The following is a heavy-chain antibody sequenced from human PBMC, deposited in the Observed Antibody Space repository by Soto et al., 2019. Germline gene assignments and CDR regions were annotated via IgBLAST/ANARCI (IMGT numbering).Heavy chain of an antibody. J-gene: IGHJ5*01. D-gene: IGHD3-10*02. V-gene: IGHV4-59*01. CDR1: GGSISSYY. CDR2: IFYSGST. Sequence: QVQLQESGPGLVKPSETLSLTCTVSGGSISSYYWRWIRQPPGKGLEWIGFIFYSGSTSYNPSLKRRVTISIDTSEYPFSLKLNSVTAADTAVYYCASMIGDPVLSFDSWGQGTLVAVSS. CDR3: ASMIGDPVLSFDS.